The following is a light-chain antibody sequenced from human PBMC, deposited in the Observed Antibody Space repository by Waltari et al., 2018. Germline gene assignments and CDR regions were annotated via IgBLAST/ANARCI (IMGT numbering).Light chain of an antibody. J-gene: IGLJ6*01. Sequence: QSVLTQSPSASGTPGQRVTMSCSGSSSNIGGNTVSWYQHLPGTAPKPLIYSNDERPSGVPDRFSGSSSGTTVTLTISGVQAEDEADYYCQSADSSGTYVFGSGTKVTVL. CDR3: QSADSSGTYV. V-gene: IGLV1-44*01. CDR1: SSNIGGNT. CDR2: SND.